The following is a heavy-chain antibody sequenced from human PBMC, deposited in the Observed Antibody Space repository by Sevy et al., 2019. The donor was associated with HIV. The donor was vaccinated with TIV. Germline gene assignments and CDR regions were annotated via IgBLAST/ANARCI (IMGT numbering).Heavy chain of an antibody. D-gene: IGHD1-7*01. J-gene: IGHJ6*02. CDR3: AVLTRAGTTIRPPYYYYYGMDV. CDR2: TYYRSKWYN. CDR1: GDSVSSNSAA. Sequence: SQTLSLTCAISGDSVSSNSAAWNWIRQSPSRGLEWLGRTYYRSKWYNDYAVSVKSRITINPDTSKNQFSLQLNSVTPEDTAVYYCAVLTRAGTTIRPPYYYYYGMDVWGQGTTVTVSS. V-gene: IGHV6-1*01.